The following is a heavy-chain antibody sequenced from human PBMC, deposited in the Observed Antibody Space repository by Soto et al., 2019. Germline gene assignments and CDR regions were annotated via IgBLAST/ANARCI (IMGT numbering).Heavy chain of an antibody. D-gene: IGHD7-27*01. Sequence: EVQLLESGGGLVQPGGSLRLSCAGSGFIFSSYGMRWVRQAPGKGLEWVSGISGSGATFYADSVKGRFTISRDNSKNTMHLKMNSLRVEDTAVYYCAKVVNWAADFWGQGTLVSVSS. CDR1: GFIFSSYG. J-gene: IGHJ4*02. CDR3: AKVVNWAADF. V-gene: IGHV3-23*01. CDR2: ISGSGAT.